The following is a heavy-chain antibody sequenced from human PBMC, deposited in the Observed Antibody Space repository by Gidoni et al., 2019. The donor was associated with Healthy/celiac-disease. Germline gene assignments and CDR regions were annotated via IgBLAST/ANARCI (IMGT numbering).Heavy chain of an antibody. Sequence: QVQLVESGGGVVQPGRSLRLSCAAAGFTFSSYGMHWVRQAPGKGLEWLAVIWYDGSNKYYADSVKGRFPISRDNSKNTLYLQMNSLRAEDTAVYYCAREGGSGSYYNDEWDYYYYGMDVWGQGTTVTVSS. D-gene: IGHD3-10*01. J-gene: IGHJ6*02. V-gene: IGHV3-33*01. CDR3: AREGGSGSYYNDEWDYYYYGMDV. CDR2: IWYDGSNK. CDR1: GFTFSSYG.